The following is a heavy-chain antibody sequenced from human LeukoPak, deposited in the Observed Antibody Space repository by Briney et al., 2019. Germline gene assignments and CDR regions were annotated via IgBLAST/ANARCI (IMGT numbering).Heavy chain of an antibody. D-gene: IGHD3-3*01. CDR1: GFTFSSYN. V-gene: IGHV3-48*01. CDR3: AREIKGYYDFWSGYPKYYFDY. J-gene: IGHJ4*02. Sequence: GGSLRLSCAASGFTFSSYNMNWVRQAPGKGLEWVSYISTSSNTIYYADSVKGRFTISRDNAKNSLYLQMNDLRAEDTAVYYCAREIKGYYDFWSGYPKYYFDYWGQGTLVTVSS. CDR2: ISTSSNTI.